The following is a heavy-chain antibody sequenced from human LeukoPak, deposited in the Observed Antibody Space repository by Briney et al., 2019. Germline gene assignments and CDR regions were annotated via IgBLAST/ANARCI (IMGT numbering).Heavy chain of an antibody. CDR2: IYYSGST. V-gene: IGHV4-39*07. D-gene: IGHD6-19*01. CDR1: GGSISSSSYY. CDR3: ARVVSSGWSRADY. J-gene: IGHJ4*02. Sequence: SSETLSLTCTVSGGSISSSSYYWGWIRQPPGKGLEWIGSIYYSGSTYYNPSLKSRVTISVDTSKNQFSLKLSSVTAADTAVYYCARVVSSGWSRADYWGQGTLVTVSS.